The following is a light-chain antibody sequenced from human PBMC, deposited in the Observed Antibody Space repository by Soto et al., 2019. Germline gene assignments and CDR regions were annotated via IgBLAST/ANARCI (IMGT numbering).Light chain of an antibody. V-gene: IGLV2-8*01. CDR1: SSDVGGYNY. Sequence: QSALTQPPSASGSPGQSVTISCTGTSSDVGGYNYVSWYQQHPGKAPKLMIYEVSKRPSGVPDRFSGSRSDNTASLTVSGLQAEDEADYYCSSYAGSNNFVFGTGTKLNVL. CDR2: EVS. CDR3: SSYAGSNNFV. J-gene: IGLJ1*01.